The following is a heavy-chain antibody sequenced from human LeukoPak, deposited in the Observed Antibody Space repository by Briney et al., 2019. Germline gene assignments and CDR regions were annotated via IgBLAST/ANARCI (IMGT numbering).Heavy chain of an antibody. D-gene: IGHD1-14*01. CDR2: IYYSGST. Sequence: SSETLSLTCTVSGGSISSYYWSWIRQPPGKGLEWIGYIYYSGSTNYNPSLKSRVTISVDTSKNQFSLKLSSVTAADTAVYYCARVYPGPLHYFDYWGQGTLVTVSS. CDR1: GGSISSYY. V-gene: IGHV4-59*01. J-gene: IGHJ4*02. CDR3: ARVYPGPLHYFDY.